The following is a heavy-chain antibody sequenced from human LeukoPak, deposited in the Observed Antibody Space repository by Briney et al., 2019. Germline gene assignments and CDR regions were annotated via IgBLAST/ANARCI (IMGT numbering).Heavy chain of an antibody. CDR3: ASGHYDYVWGSYRESFFDY. V-gene: IGHV4-59*01. D-gene: IGHD3-16*02. J-gene: IGHJ4*02. Sequence: SETLSLTCAVYGGSFSGYYWSWIRQPPGKGLEWIGYIYYSGSTNYNPSLKSRVTISVDTSKNQFSLKLSSVTAADTAVYYCASGHYDYVWGSYRESFFDYWGQGTLVTVSS. CDR1: GGSFSGYY. CDR2: IYYSGST.